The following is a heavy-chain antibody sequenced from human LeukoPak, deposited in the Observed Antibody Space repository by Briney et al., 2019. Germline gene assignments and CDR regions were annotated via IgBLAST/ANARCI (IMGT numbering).Heavy chain of an antibody. D-gene: IGHD2-2*01. CDR3: AKSRSVHQLPKLNWFDP. CDR2: ISAYNGNT. V-gene: IGHV1-18*01. CDR1: GYTFTSYG. Sequence: GASVKVSCKASGYTFTSYGISWVRQAPGQGLEWMGWISAYNGNTNYAQKLQGRVTMTTDTSTSTAYMELRSLRSDDTAVYYCAKSRSVHQLPKLNWFDPWGQGTLVTVSS. J-gene: IGHJ5*02.